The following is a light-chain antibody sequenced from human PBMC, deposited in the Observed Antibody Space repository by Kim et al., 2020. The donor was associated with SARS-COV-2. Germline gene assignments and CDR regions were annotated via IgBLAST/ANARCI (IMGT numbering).Light chain of an antibody. J-gene: IGLJ2*01. CDR1: SSDVGGYNY. Sequence: GHSITISCTGTSSDVGGYNYVSWYQQPPGKAPKLMIYGVSNRPSGVSNRFSGSKSGNTASLTISGLQAEDEADYYCSSYTTSTTVVFGGGTKLTVL. CDR2: GVS. V-gene: IGLV2-14*03. CDR3: SSYTTSTTVV.